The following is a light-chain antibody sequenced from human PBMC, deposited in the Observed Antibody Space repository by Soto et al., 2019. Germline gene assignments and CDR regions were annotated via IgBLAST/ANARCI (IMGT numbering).Light chain of an antibody. J-gene: IGLJ1*01. V-gene: IGLV2-14*03. CDR1: SSDVGAYDY. Sequence: QSALTQPASVSGSPGQSITISCTGTSSDVGAYDYVSLYQQYPGKAPKLMIYDVTDRPSGVSDRFFGSKSGNTASLTISGLQDEDEADYYCSSYTSGSTPYVFGTGTKLTVL. CDR3: SSYTSGSTPYV. CDR2: DVT.